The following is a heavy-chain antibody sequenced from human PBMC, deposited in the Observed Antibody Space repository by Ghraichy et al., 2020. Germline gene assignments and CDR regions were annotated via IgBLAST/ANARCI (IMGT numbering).Heavy chain of an antibody. CDR1: GYTFTGYY. J-gene: IGHJ3*02. CDR3: ARDRLWFGELYPNDAFDI. Sequence: ASVKVSCKASGYTFTGYYMLWVRQAPGQGLEWMGWINPNSGGTNYAQKFQGRVTMTRDTSISTAYMELSRLRSDDTAVYYCARDRLWFGELYPNDAFDIWGQVTMITVSS. D-gene: IGHD3-10*01. V-gene: IGHV1-2*02. CDR2: INPNSGGT.